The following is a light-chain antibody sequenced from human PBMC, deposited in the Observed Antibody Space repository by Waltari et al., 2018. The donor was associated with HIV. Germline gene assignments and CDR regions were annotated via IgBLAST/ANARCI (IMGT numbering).Light chain of an antibody. CDR1: TSTIGSND. J-gene: IGLJ2*01. CDR3: VAWDDGLRGVV. V-gene: IGLV1-47*01. CDR2: RND. Sequence: SVLTQPPSASGTPGPRVTISCSGGTSTIGSNDVFWYQHLPGTAPKLLIHRNDRRPSGVPDRFSGSTSGNSASLAISGLRSEDEADYYCVAWDDGLRGVVFGGGTRVAVL.